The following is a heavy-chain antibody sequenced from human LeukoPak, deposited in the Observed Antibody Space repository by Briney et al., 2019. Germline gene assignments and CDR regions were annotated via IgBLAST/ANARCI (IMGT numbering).Heavy chain of an antibody. CDR3: ATGASKVTTDFANY. V-gene: IGHV5-10-1*01. D-gene: IGHD4-17*01. J-gene: IGHJ4*02. CDR1: GYSFTNYW. Sequence: GESLKISCEGSGYSFTNYWISWVRQMPGKGLERMGRIDPRDSYTKYGPSFEGHVTISVDKSISTAFLQWNSLKASDSAMYYCATGASKVTTDFANYWGQGTQVAVSS. CDR2: IDPRDSYT.